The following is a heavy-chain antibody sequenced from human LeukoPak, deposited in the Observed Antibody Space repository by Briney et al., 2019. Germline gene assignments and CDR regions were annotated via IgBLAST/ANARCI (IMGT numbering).Heavy chain of an antibody. CDR1: GFTFDSYA. CDR3: AKVIYGIPGDAFDI. J-gene: IGHJ3*02. D-gene: IGHD2-2*02. Sequence: GGSLRLSSAASGFTFDSYAMSWVRQAPGRGLEWVSAISGSGGSTYYADSVKGRFTISRDNPKNTLYLQMNSLRAEDTAVYYCAKVIYGIPGDAFDIWGQGTMVTVSS. CDR2: ISGSGGST. V-gene: IGHV3-23*01.